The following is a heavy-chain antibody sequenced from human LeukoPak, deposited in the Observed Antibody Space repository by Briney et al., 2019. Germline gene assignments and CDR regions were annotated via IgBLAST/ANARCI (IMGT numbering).Heavy chain of an antibody. CDR3: ARGLRYFDWLLHYYYHMDV. Sequence: ASVKVSCKASGYTFTSYDINWVRQATGQGLEWMGWMNPNSGNTGYAQKFQGRVTMTRNTSISTAYMELSSLRSEDTAVYYCARGLRYFDWLLHYYYHMDVWGKGATVTVSS. J-gene: IGHJ6*03. CDR1: GYTFTSYD. V-gene: IGHV1-8*01. D-gene: IGHD3-9*01. CDR2: MNPNSGNT.